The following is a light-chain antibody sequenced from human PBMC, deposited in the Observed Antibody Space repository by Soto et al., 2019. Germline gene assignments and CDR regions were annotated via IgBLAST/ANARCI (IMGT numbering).Light chain of an antibody. CDR2: GAS. Sequence: VLTKTPGTLSFTPVERATLFSMASERLSSIYLTCYQQRPGKPPRLLIYGASNRATGIPDRFSGSGSATDFTLIINRLKPEDGAIYYCQQYGGSPRITFGQGTRLEIK. J-gene: IGKJ5*01. V-gene: IGKV3-20*01. CDR1: ERLSSIY. CDR3: QQYGGSPRIT.